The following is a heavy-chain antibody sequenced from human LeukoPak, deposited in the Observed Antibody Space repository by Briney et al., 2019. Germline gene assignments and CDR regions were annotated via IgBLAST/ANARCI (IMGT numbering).Heavy chain of an antibody. CDR2: IYSGGST. CDR1: GFTVSSNY. V-gene: IGHV3-66*01. Sequence: GGSLRLSCAASGFTVSSNYMSWVRQAPGKGLEWVSVIYSGGSTYYADSVKGRFTISRDNSKNTLYLQMNSLRAEDTAVYYCARILYDSSEGGHYCGQGTLVTVSS. J-gene: IGHJ4*02. CDR3: ARILYDSSEGGHY. D-gene: IGHD3-22*01.